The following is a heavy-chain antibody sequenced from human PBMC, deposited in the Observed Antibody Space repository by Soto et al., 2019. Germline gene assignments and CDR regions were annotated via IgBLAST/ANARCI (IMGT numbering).Heavy chain of an antibody. CDR2: VSGGGDGT. Sequence: EVQLSESGGDLVQPGGSLRLSCAASGFTFSIYAMNWVRQAPGKGLEWVSTVSGGGDGTYYADSAQGRFTVSRDNSKNTLYLQMNSLGVEDTAIYYCAKDRSRYSSGWHGWFDPWGQGTLVTVSS. J-gene: IGHJ5*02. CDR3: AKDRSRYSSGWHGWFDP. CDR1: GFTFSIYA. V-gene: IGHV3-23*01. D-gene: IGHD6-19*01.